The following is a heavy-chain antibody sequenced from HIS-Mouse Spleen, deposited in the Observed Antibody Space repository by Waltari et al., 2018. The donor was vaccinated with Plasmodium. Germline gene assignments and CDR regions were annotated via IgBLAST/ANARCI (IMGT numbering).Heavy chain of an antibody. CDR3: ARRYFDL. Sequence: QVQLVQSGAAVKKPGASVKVSCTASGSTFPRYDINWVRQATGQGIEWMGWMNPNSGNTGYAQKFQGRVTMTRNTSISTAYMELSSLRSEDTAVYYCARRYFDLWGRGTLVTVSS. CDR2: MNPNSGNT. J-gene: IGHJ2*01. CDR1: GSTFPRYD. V-gene: IGHV1-8*01.